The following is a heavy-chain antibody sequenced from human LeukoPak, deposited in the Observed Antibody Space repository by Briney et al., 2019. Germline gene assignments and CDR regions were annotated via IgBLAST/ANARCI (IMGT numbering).Heavy chain of an antibody. Sequence: AGGSLRLSCAASGFTFSSYAMHWVRQAPGKGLEWVSVISYDGSNKYYADSVKGRFTISRDNSKNTLYLQMNSLRAEDTAVYYCARGGYDYYYGMDVWGQGTTDTVSS. CDR1: GFTFSSYA. J-gene: IGHJ6*02. CDR3: ARGGYDYYYGMDV. D-gene: IGHD5-12*01. CDR2: ISYDGSNK. V-gene: IGHV3-30*04.